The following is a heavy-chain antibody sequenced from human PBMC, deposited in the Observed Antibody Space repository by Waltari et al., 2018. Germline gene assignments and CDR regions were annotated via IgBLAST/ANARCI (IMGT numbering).Heavy chain of an antibody. CDR1: GGSISSGSYY. CDR3: ARHEVVADFDY. V-gene: IGHV4-61*02. J-gene: IGHJ4*02. Sequence: QVQLQESGPGLVKPSQTLSLTCTVSGGSISSGSYYWSWIRQPAGKGLEWIGRIYTSGSTNYNPSLKSRVTISVDTSKNQFSLKLSSVTAADTAVYYCARHEVVADFDYWGQGTLVTVSS. CDR2: IYTSGST. D-gene: IGHD2-15*01.